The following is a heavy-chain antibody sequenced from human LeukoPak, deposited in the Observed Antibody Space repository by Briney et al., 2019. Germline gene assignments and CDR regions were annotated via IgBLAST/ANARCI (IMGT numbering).Heavy chain of an antibody. CDR2: ISAYNGNT. J-gene: IGHJ5*02. CDR1: GYTFTSYG. V-gene: IGHV1-18*01. D-gene: IGHD3-3*01. CDR3: ARLEYHLNWFDR. Sequence: ASVKVPCKASGYTFTSYGISWVRQAPGQGLEWVGWISAYNGNTNYAQKLQGRVTMTTDTSTSTAYMELRSLRSDDTAVYYCARLEYHLNWFDRWGQGTLVTVSS.